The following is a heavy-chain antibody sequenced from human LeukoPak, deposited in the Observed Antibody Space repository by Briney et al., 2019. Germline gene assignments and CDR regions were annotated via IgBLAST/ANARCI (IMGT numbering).Heavy chain of an antibody. Sequence: PGGSLRLSCAASGFTFSTYWMHWVRQAPGKGLVWVSRINSDGSRTTYADSVKGRFTISRDNAKNTLYLQMNSLRTEDTAVYYCERPETQYSSGLDGFDIWGQGTMVTVSS. CDR2: INSDGSRT. CDR3: ERPETQYSSGLDGFDI. D-gene: IGHD6-19*01. V-gene: IGHV3-74*01. J-gene: IGHJ3*02. CDR1: GFTFSTYW.